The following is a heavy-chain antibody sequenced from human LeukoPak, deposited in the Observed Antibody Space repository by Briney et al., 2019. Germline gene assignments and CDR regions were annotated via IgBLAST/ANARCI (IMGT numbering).Heavy chain of an antibody. V-gene: IGHV3-74*01. CDR2: ISQDGSDS. J-gene: IGHJ4*02. CDR1: GFTFSNYW. Sequence: PGGYLRFYCEASGFTFSNYWWHWVRQAPGNGREWVSRISQDGSDSIYADSVKVPLTGSRANAKPTVFLQLSSLKAEETAVYYCARYHTGGFWGQGRLVTVSS. CDR3: ARYHTGGF. D-gene: IGHD1-14*01.